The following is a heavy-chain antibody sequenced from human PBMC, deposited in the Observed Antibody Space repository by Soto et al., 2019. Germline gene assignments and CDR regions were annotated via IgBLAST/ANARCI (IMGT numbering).Heavy chain of an antibody. CDR2: INQDGGAT. Sequence: QPVGSLRLSCTASGFTFSAHWMSWVRQAPGKGLEWVANINQDGGATFYADSVKGRFTISRDNAKNSLFLQMNSLTGEDTAVYYCAKYCSYDSVYYCSSDRLDYWGRGALVTVSS. V-gene: IGHV3-7*01. J-gene: IGHJ4*02. CDR1: GFTFSAHW. D-gene: IGHD3-10*01. CDR3: AKYCSYDSVYYCSSDRLDY.